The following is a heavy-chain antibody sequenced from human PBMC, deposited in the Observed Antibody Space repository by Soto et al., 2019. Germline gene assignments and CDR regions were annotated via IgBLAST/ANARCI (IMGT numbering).Heavy chain of an antibody. CDR2: VYYRGRS. CDR3: VSQRTSGLTQADLDY. Sequence: SETLSLTCPVSGGSVRTSYYYWGWLRQSPGKGLEWIGRVYYRGRSYTKSSVETRFTVTVATSKYQFSLNLYPVTASDTTVYYCVSQRTSGLTQADLDYWSQGTLVTV. D-gene: IGHD1-1*01. V-gene: IGHV4-39*01. CDR1: GGSVRTSYYY. J-gene: IGHJ4*02.